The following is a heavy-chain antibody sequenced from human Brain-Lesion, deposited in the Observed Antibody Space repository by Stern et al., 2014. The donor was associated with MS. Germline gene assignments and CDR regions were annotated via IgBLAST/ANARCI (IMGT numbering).Heavy chain of an antibody. V-gene: IGHV1-8*01. Sequence: QMQLVQSGAEVKKPGASVKVSCKASGYTFSSYDITWVRQAYGHGLEWMGWMNPYSGNTGYAQKFKGRVSMTSDPSISTVYMELTSLTSDDTAVYFCARAVRNQLLSEYWGQGTLVTVSS. CDR1: GYTFSSYD. CDR2: MNPYSGNT. CDR3: ARAVRNQLLSEY. J-gene: IGHJ4*02. D-gene: IGHD2-2*01.